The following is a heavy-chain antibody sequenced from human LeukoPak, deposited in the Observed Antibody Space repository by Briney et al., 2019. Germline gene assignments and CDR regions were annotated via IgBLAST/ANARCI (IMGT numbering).Heavy chain of an antibody. J-gene: IGHJ4*02. CDR2: ISSSGSTI. D-gene: IGHD3-22*01. CDR3: ARDNNVVITTFDY. CDR1: GFTFSDYY. Sequence: GGSLRLSCAASGFTFSDYYMSWIRQAPGKGLEWVSYISSSGSTIYYADSVKGRFTISRDNAKNSLYLQMNSLRAEDTAVYYCARDNNVVITTFDYWGQGTLVTVSS. V-gene: IGHV3-11*01.